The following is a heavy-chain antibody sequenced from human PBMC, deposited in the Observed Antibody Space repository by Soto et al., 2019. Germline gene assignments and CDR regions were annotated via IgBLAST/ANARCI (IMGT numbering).Heavy chain of an antibody. CDR3: ARGFGDFDWLPETTYGMDV. D-gene: IGHD3-9*01. J-gene: IGHJ6*02. V-gene: IGHV3-33*01. CDR2: IWYDGSNK. Sequence: QVQLVESGGGVVQPGRSLRLFCAASGFTFSSYGMHWVRQAPGKGLEWVAVIWYDGSNKYYADSVKGRFTISRDNSKNTLYLQMNSLRAEDTAVYYCARGFGDFDWLPETTYGMDVWGQGTTVTVSS. CDR1: GFTFSSYG.